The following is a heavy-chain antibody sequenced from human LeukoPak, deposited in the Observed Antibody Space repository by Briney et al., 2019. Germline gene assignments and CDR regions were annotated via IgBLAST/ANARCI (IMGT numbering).Heavy chain of an antibody. CDR1: GYTFTTYG. Sequence: ASVKVSCKASGYTFTTYGVSWVRQAAGQGLEWVGWISGYNGDTNHAQKFQGRVTMTTDTSTSTACMELRSLTSDDTAVYYCARESTSGWYGDYWGQGTLVTVSP. CDR3: ARESTSGWYGDY. V-gene: IGHV1-18*01. D-gene: IGHD6-19*01. J-gene: IGHJ4*02. CDR2: ISGYNGDT.